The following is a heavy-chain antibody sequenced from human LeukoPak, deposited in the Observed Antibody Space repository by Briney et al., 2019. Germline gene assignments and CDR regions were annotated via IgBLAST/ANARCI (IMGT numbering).Heavy chain of an antibody. CDR2: IASSGSTI. J-gene: IGHJ1*01. D-gene: IGHD3-22*01. V-gene: IGHV3-48*03. CDR1: GFTFSNSE. CDR3: ATSRGYFFRWFQH. Sequence: PGGSLRLSCSASGFTFSNSEMNWVRQAPGKGLEWVSYIASSGSTIYYADSVKGRFTISRDNAKSSLYLQMNSLRADDTAVYYCATSRGYFFRWFQHWGQGTLVTVSS.